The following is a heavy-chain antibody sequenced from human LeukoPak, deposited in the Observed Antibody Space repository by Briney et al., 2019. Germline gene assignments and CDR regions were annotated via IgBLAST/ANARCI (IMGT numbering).Heavy chain of an antibody. V-gene: IGHV1-2*02. CDR1: GYTFRSYS. CDR2: INPNSGGT. CDR3: ARDLEWLYPGGAFDI. D-gene: IGHD3-3*01. Sequence: GASVKVSCKASGYTFRSYSIAWVRQAPGQGLELMGWINPNSGGTNYAQKFQGRVTMTRDTSISTAYMELSRLRSDDTAVYYCARDLEWLYPGGAFDIWGQGTMVTVSS. J-gene: IGHJ3*02.